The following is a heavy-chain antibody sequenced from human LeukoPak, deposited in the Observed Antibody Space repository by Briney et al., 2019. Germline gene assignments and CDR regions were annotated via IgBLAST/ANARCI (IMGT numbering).Heavy chain of an antibody. D-gene: IGHD1-26*01. CDR1: GYTFTSYG. CDR3: ARDLGGSYYSPFDY. CDR2: ISAYNGNT. J-gene: IGHJ4*02. V-gene: IGHV1-18*01. Sequence: ASVTVSCKASGYTFTSYGISWVRQAPGQGLEGMGWISAYNGNTNYAQKLQGRVTMTTDTSTSTAYMELRSLRSDDTAVYYCARDLGGSYYSPFDYWGQGTLVTVSS.